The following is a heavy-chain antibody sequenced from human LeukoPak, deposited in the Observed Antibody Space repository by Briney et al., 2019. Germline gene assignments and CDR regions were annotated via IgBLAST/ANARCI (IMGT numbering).Heavy chain of an antibody. Sequence: GESLKISCKGSGYSFTSYWIGWVRQMPGKGLEWVGIIYPGDSDTRDSPSFQGQVTISADKSISTAYLHWSNLQASDTAMYYCARHENFGYSYMDVWGKGTTVTVS. CDR3: ARHENFGYSYMDV. CDR1: GYSFTSYW. V-gene: IGHV5-51*01. J-gene: IGHJ6*03. CDR2: IYPGDSDT. D-gene: IGHD2/OR15-2a*01.